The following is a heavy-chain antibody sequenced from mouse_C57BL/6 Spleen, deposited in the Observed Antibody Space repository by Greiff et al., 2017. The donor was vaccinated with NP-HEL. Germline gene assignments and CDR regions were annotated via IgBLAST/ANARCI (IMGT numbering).Heavy chain of an antibody. CDR2: IDPSDSYT. V-gene: IGHV1-50*01. J-gene: IGHJ3*01. D-gene: IGHD3-2*02. CDR3: ARDSSGY. Sequence: QVQLKQPGAELVKPGASVKLSCKASGYTFTSYWMQWVKQRPGQGLEWIGEIDPSDSYTNYNQKFKGKATLTVDTSSSTAYMQLSSLTSEDSAVYYCARDSSGYWGQGTLVTVSA. CDR1: GYTFTSYW.